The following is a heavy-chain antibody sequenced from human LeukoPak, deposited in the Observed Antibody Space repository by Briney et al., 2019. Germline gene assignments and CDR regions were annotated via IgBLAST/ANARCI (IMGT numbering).Heavy chain of an antibody. CDR3: ARSSVAATHYFDY. J-gene: IGHJ4*02. CDR1: CNHFTSYV. V-gene: IGHV1-18*04. Sequence: ASVKVLCKTSCNHFTSYVISWVPQAPGQGLEWMGWISAYNGNTNYAQKLQGRVTMTTDTSTSTAYMELRSLRSDDTAVYYCARSSVAATHYFDYWGQGTLVTVSS. D-gene: IGHD2-15*01. CDR2: ISAYNGNT.